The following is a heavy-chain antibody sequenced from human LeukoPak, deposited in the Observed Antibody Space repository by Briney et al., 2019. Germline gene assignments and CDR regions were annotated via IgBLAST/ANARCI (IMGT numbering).Heavy chain of an antibody. Sequence: PGGSLGLSCAASRFTFSSYSMSWVRQAPGKGLEWVSLISGSGDTTNYADSVKGRFTISRDNSKNTLYLQMNSLGADDTAVYYCAKAFQRGWERDAFAFWGQGTLVTVSS. V-gene: IGHV3-23*01. CDR2: ISGSGDTT. D-gene: IGHD1-26*01. J-gene: IGHJ3*01. CDR3: AKAFQRGWERDAFAF. CDR1: RFTFSSYS.